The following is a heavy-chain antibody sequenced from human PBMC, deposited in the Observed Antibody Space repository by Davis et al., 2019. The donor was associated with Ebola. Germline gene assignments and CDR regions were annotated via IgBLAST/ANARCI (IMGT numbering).Heavy chain of an antibody. V-gene: IGHV3-23*01. Sequence: GESLKISCAASGFTFSDYAMTWVRQAPEKGLEWVSSISASGGRTYYADSVRGRFTISRDNSKNMLYLQANSLRAEDAAVYYCTRTLYSGSGTYYSPDYWGQGTLVTVSS. CDR3: TRTLYSGSGTYYSPDY. D-gene: IGHD3-10*01. CDR1: GFTFSDYA. J-gene: IGHJ4*02. CDR2: ISASGGRT.